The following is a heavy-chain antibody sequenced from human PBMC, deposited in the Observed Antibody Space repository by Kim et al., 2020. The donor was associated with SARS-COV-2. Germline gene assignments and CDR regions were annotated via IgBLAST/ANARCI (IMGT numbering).Heavy chain of an antibody. D-gene: IGHD2-2*01. Sequence: GGSLRLSCAASGFTFSSYAMSWVRQAPGKGLEWVSAISGSGGSTYYADSVKGRFTISRDNSKNTLYLQMNSLRAEDTAVYYCAKDYRKSVVVVPAATASLDYWGQGTLVTVSS. CDR3: AKDYRKSVVVVPAATASLDY. CDR1: GFTFSSYA. V-gene: IGHV3-23*01. J-gene: IGHJ4*02. CDR2: ISGSGGST.